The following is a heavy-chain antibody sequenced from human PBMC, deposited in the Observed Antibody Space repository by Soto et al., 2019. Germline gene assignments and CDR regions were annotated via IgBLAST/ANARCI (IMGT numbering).Heavy chain of an antibody. CDR1: GYTFTSYA. J-gene: IGHJ3*02. V-gene: IGHV1-3*01. CDR3: ARAPGRYGFRYAFDI. CDR2: INAGNGNT. D-gene: IGHD6-19*01. Sequence: ASVKVSCKASGYTFTSYAMHWVRQAPGQRLEWMGWINAGNGNTKYSQKFQGRVTITRDTSASTAYMELSSLRSEDTAVYYCARAPGRYGFRYAFDIWGQGTMVTVSS.